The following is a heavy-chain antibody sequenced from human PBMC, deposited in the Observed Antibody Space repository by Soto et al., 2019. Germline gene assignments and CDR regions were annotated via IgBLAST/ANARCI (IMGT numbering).Heavy chain of an antibody. Sequence: QITLKESGPALVEPTQTLTLTCTFSGFSLSTTGVGVGWIRQPPGKALEWLALFYWDDDTHYSSSLRSRLTITQDPSKNQVVLTMTNMDPVDTGTYYCAKRRSYGDFHHWGQGTLVTVSS. J-gene: IGHJ1*01. D-gene: IGHD4-17*01. CDR1: GFSLSTTGVG. CDR2: FYWDDDT. V-gene: IGHV2-5*02. CDR3: AKRRSYGDFHH.